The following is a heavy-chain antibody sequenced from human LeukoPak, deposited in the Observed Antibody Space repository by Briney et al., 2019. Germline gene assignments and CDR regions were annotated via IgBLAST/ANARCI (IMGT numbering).Heavy chain of an antibody. D-gene: IGHD6-19*01. CDR1: GFTFSSYW. Sequence: PGGSLRLSCAASGFTFSSYWMSWVRQAPGKGLEWVANIKQDGSEKYYVDSVKGRFTISRDNSKNTLYLQMNSLRAEDTAVYYCAKEGGQWLGPDAFDIWGQGTMVTVSS. V-gene: IGHV3-7*01. CDR3: AKEGGQWLGPDAFDI. J-gene: IGHJ3*02. CDR2: IKQDGSEK.